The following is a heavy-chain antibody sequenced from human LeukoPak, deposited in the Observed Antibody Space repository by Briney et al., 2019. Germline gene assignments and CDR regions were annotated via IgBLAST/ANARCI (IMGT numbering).Heavy chain of an antibody. CDR2: IKTDGSEK. D-gene: IGHD3-22*01. V-gene: IGHV3-7*03. Sequence: GGSLRLSCEASGFTFSSYWMSWVRQAPGKGLEWVANIKTDGSEKYYVDSVKGRFTISRDNAKNSLYLQMNSLRAEDTAVYYCAKTYYYDSSGYLRWFYFDYWGQGTLVTVSS. J-gene: IGHJ4*02. CDR3: AKTYYYDSSGYLRWFYFDY. CDR1: GFTFSSYW.